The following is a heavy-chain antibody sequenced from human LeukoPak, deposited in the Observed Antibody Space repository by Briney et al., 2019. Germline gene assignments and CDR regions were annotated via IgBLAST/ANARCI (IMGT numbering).Heavy chain of an antibody. CDR3: ARDHQTGGSWYHYYYYYGMDV. V-gene: IGHV1-2*02. CDR1: GYTFTGYY. D-gene: IGHD6-13*01. Sequence: PEASVKVSCKASGYTFTGYYIHWVRQAPGQRLEWVGWINPNSGRTNYAEKFQDRITMTRDTSISTAYMELSRLRSDETAVYCCARDHQTGGSWYHYYYYYGMDVWGQGSTVTVSS. J-gene: IGHJ6*02. CDR2: INPNSGRT.